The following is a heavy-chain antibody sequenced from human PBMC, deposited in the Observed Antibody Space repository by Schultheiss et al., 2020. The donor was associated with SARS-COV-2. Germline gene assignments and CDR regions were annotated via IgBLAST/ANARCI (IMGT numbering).Heavy chain of an antibody. CDR1: GGSISRYY. D-gene: IGHD4-17*01. Sequence: SQTLSLTCTVSGGSISRYYWSWIRQPPGKGLEWIGYIYYSGSTNYNPSLKSRVTISVDTSKNQFSLKLSSVTAADTAVYYCARLGSTVTTGLYYCGMDVWGQGTTVTVSS. J-gene: IGHJ6*02. CDR2: IYYSGST. CDR3: ARLGSTVTTGLYYCGMDV. V-gene: IGHV4-59*01.